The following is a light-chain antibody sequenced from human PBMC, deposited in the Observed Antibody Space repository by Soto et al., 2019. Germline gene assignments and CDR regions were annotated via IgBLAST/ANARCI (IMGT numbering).Light chain of an antibody. CDR2: RAS. Sequence: DIQMTQSPSTLSVSVGDRVTITCRASQSLGSWLAWYQQKPGKAPTLLIYRASHLESGVPSRFSGSGSGTEFTLTISSLQPDDFATYYCQQSNSCCSFGQGTKLEIK. CDR3: QQSNSCCS. V-gene: IGKV1-5*03. J-gene: IGKJ2*03. CDR1: QSLGSW.